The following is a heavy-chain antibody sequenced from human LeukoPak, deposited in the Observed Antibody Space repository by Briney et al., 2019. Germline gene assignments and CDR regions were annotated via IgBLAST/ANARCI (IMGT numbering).Heavy chain of an antibody. D-gene: IGHD3-3*01. Sequence: PGGSLRLSCAASGFTFSSYDMSWVRQAPGKGLEWVANIKLDGSEKNYVDSVKGRFTISRDNTKNSLYLQMNSLRVEDTAVFYCARDQYDTWSRRGNFDSWGQGTLVIVSS. V-gene: IGHV3-7*03. CDR1: GFTFSSYD. J-gene: IGHJ4*02. CDR2: IKLDGSEK. CDR3: ARDQYDTWSRRGNFDS.